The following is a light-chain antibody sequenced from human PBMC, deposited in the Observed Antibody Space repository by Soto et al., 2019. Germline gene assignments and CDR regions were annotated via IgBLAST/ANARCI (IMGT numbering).Light chain of an antibody. J-gene: IGKJ4*01. CDR3: QQYNNWPPLT. CDR2: GAS. V-gene: IGKV3D-15*01. Sequence: EIVMTQSPATLSVSPGERATLSCRASQSVSNNLAWYQQKPGQAPRLLIYGASTRATGIPARFSGSGSGTEFTLTISSLPSEDFAVYYCQQYNNWPPLTFGGGTKVEIK. CDR1: QSVSNN.